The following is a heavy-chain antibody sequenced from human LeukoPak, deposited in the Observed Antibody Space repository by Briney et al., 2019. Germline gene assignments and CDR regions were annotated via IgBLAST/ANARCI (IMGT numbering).Heavy chain of an antibody. V-gene: IGHV1-69*05. J-gene: IGHJ5*02. CDR3: ARGGGELKNWFDP. CDR2: IIPIFGTA. Sequence: SVKVSCKASEGTFSSYAISWVRQAPGQGLEWMGGIIPIFGTANYAQKFQGRVTITTDESTSTAYMELSSLRSEDTAVYYCARGGGELKNWFDPWGQGTLVTVPS. CDR1: EGTFSSYA. D-gene: IGHD2-21*01.